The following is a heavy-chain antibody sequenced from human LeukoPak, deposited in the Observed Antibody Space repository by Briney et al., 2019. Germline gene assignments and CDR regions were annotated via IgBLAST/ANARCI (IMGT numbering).Heavy chain of an antibody. CDR2: IIPILGIA. V-gene: IGHV1-69*04. CDR1: GGTLSSYA. Sequence: SVKVSCKASGGTLSSYAISWVRQAPGQGLEWMGRIIPILGIANYAQKFQGRVTITADKSTSTAYMELSSLRSEDTAVYYCARGRVATTPFDYWGQGTLVTVSS. CDR3: ARGRVATTPFDY. J-gene: IGHJ4*02. D-gene: IGHD5-24*01.